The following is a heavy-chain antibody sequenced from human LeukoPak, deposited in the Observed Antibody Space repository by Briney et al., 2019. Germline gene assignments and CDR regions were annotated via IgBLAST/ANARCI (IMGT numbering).Heavy chain of an antibody. CDR2: INSNSGGT. Sequence: ASVKVSCKASGYTFTGYYIHWVRQAPGQGLEWMGRINSNSGGTNYAQKFQGRVTMTRDTSISTAYMELSRLTSDATAMYYCARDGSGLGYWGQGALVTVSS. V-gene: IGHV1-2*06. D-gene: IGHD3-10*01. CDR3: ARDGSGLGY. J-gene: IGHJ4*02. CDR1: GYTFTGYY.